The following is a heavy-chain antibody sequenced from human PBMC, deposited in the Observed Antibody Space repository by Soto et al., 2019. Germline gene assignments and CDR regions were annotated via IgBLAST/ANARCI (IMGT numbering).Heavy chain of an antibody. J-gene: IGHJ4*02. D-gene: IGHD6-19*01. CDR3: SRRSSGWYFDY. Sequence: EVQLLESGGGLVQPGGSLRLSCVASGFTFSSYAMSWVRQAPGKGLEWVSVISGSGGSTYYADSVKGRFTISRDNSKNTLYLQMNSLRAKDTAVYYCSRRSSGWYFDYWGQGTLVTVSS. V-gene: IGHV3-23*01. CDR1: GFTFSSYA. CDR2: ISGSGGST.